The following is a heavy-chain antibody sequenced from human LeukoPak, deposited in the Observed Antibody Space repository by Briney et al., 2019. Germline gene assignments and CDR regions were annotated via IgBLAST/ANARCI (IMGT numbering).Heavy chain of an antibody. CDR1: GFTFGMYA. D-gene: IGHD3-10*01. V-gene: IGHV3-23*01. CDR2: ISGGVGST. Sequence: GGSLRLSCAASGFTFGMYAMTWVRQAPGKGLEWFSNISGGVGSTYYADSVKGRFTISRDNSKNTVYLQLNSLRADDTAVFYCATSMVRGLMPYYYYAMDVWGQGTTVTVSS. CDR3: ATSMVRGLMPYYYYAMDV. J-gene: IGHJ6*02.